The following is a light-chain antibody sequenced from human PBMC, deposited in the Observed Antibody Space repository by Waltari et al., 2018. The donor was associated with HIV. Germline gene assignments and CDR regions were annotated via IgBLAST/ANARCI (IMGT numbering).Light chain of an antibody. CDR1: SSDVGGYNS. Sequence: QSALTQPASVSGSPGQSITISCTATSSDVGGYNSASWYQQHPGKAPKLMIFDVSYRPSGVSNRFSGSKSGNTASLTISGLQAEDEADYYCSSYTSASTNVVFGGGTKLTVL. CDR3: SSYTSASTNVV. J-gene: IGLJ2*01. CDR2: DVS. V-gene: IGLV2-14*03.